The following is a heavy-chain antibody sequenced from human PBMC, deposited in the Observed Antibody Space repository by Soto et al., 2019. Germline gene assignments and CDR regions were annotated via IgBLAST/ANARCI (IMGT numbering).Heavy chain of an antibody. CDR1: GYTFSRHT. J-gene: IGHJ4*02. D-gene: IGHD1-1*01. CDR3: ARDKGDGYNLYYFDY. V-gene: IGHV1-69*08. CDR2: IIHVPGIA. Sequence: QVQLVQSGAEVKKPGSSVKVSCKTSGYTFSRHTINCVRQAPGQGLQWMGRIIHVPGIANYAENFQGRVTVTADKSTSTAYMELSSLRSEDTAVYYCARDKGDGYNLYYFDYWGQGTLVTDSS.